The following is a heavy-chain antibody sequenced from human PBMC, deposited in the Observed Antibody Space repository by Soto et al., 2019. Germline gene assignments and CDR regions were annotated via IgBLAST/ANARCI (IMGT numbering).Heavy chain of an antibody. CDR3: AREDCDFFNVDV. Sequence: EVQLVESGGGLVQPGGSLRLSCAASGFTVSSNYMSWVRQAPGKGLEWVSVIYSGGSTDYADSVKGRFTISSDKSKNTLYLQTNILRAEDTAVYYCAREDCDFFNVDVWGTGSTVTVA. V-gene: IGHV3-66*01. J-gene: IGHJ6*03. CDR2: IYSGGST. CDR1: GFTVSSNY. D-gene: IGHD2-21*02.